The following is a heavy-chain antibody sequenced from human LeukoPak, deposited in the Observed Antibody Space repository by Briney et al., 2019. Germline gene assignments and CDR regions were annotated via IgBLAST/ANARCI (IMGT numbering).Heavy chain of an antibody. CDR3: TRFYDTNSFDY. CDR2: TYYRSKWLV. J-gene: IGHJ4*02. CDR1: GDSVSGSSVA. V-gene: IGHV6-1*01. Sequence: SQTLSPTCAISGDSVSGSSVAWNWIRQSPSRGLEWLGRTYYRSKWLVDYAESLKGRITINADTSKNQLSLQLHSVTPEDTAIYYCTRFYDTNSFDYWGQGTLVTVSS. D-gene: IGHD3-16*01.